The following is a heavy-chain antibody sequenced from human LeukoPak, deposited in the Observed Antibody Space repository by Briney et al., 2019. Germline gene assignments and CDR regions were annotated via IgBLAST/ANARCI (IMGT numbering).Heavy chain of an antibody. CDR1: GGSISSYY. D-gene: IGHD3-22*01. CDR2: IYTSGST. V-gene: IGHV4-4*07. CDR3: AREAPTYYYDSSGYSQGGFDY. Sequence: SETLSLTCTVSGGSISSYYWSWIRQPAGKGLEWTGRIYTSGSTNYNPSLKSRVTMSVDTSKNQFSLKLSSVTAADTAVYYCAREAPTYYYDSSGYSQGGFDYRGQGTLVTVSS. J-gene: IGHJ4*02.